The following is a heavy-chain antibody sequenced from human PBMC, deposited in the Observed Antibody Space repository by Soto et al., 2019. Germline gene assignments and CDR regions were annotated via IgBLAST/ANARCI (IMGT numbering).Heavy chain of an antibody. CDR2: IYYSGST. CDR3: ARDQDSTWFDP. V-gene: IGHV4-59*01. CDR1: GGSISSYY. J-gene: IGHJ5*02. Sequence: SETLSLTCTVSGGSISSYYWSWIRQPPGKGLEWIGYIYYSGSTNYNPSLKSRVTISVDTSKNQFSLKLSSVTAADTAVYYCARDQDSTWFDPWGQGTLVTVSS.